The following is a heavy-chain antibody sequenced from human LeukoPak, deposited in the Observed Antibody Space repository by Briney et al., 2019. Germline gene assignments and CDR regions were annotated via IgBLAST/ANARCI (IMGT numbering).Heavy chain of an antibody. Sequence: GGSLRLSCAASDFLFSPYAMNWVRQAPGKGLERVSVIGASGSSTYYADSVKGRFTISRDNSKTTLYLQMNSLRAEDTAVYYCARGLSSVNDAFDIWGQGTMVTVSS. CDR2: IGASGSST. CDR1: DFLFSPYA. J-gene: IGHJ3*02. CDR3: ARGLSSVNDAFDI. V-gene: IGHV3-23*01. D-gene: IGHD3-10*01.